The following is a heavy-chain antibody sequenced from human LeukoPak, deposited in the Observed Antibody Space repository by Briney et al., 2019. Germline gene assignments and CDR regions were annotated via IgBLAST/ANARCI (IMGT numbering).Heavy chain of an antibody. J-gene: IGHJ4*02. CDR3: ATRSTGVAATFDC. CDR1: GGSISSYY. D-gene: IGHD2-15*01. Sequence: SETLSLTCSVSGGSISSYYWSWIRQPPGKGLEWIGHISYSGNTNYNPTLKSRVTISVDTSKNQFSLKLSSVTAADTAVYYCATRSTGVAATFDCWGQGALVTVSS. V-gene: IGHV4-59*01. CDR2: ISYSGNT.